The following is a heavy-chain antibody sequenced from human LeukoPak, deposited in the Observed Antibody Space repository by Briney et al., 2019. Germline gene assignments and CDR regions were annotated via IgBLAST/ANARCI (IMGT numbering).Heavy chain of an antibody. Sequence: SGGSLRLSCAASGFTFSRSWMTWVRQAPGKGLEWIGEINHSGSTNYNPSLKSRVTVSVDTSKNQFSLKLSSVTAADTAVYYCARLGNDYGDYHTDYWGQGTLVTVSS. V-gene: IGHV4-34*01. CDR1: GFTFSRSW. CDR2: INHSGST. J-gene: IGHJ4*02. D-gene: IGHD4-17*01. CDR3: ARLGNDYGDYHTDY.